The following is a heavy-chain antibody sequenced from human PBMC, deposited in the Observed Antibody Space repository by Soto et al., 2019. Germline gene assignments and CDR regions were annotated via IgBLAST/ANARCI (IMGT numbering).Heavy chain of an antibody. Sequence: ASVQVSCKASGFTFTSSAVQWVRQARGQRLEWIGWIVVGSGNTNYAQKFQERVTITRDMSTSTAYMELSSLRSEDTAVYYCAAEGPDGSGSYSYWGQGTLVTVSS. J-gene: IGHJ4*02. D-gene: IGHD3-10*01. CDR2: IVVGSGNT. CDR1: GFTFTSSA. V-gene: IGHV1-58*01. CDR3: AAEGPDGSGSYSY.